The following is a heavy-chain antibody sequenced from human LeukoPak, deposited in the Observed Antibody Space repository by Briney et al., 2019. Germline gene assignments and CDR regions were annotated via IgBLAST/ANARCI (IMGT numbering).Heavy chain of an antibody. CDR2: IHRSGST. J-gene: IGHJ4*02. V-gene: IGHV4-4*02. D-gene: IGHD1-14*01. CDR1: PDSTTSNF. CDR3: AREIIGGFNPGAY. Sequence: SETLSLTCTVSPDSTTSNFWSWVCQPPGKGLEWIGEIHRSGSTNYNPSLQSRVTISIDRSKNQIALELSSVTAADTAVYYCAREIIGGFNPGAYWGQGTLVTVSS.